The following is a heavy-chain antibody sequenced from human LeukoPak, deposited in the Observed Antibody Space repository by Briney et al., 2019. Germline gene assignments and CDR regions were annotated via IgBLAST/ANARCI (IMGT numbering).Heavy chain of an antibody. V-gene: IGHV3-23*01. CDR2: VSGVGGST. CDR1: GFTFSSYG. Sequence: HAGRSLRLSCAASGFTFSSYGMHWVRQAPGKGLEWVSAVSGVGGSTYYADSVKGRFTISRDNSKSTLYLQMNSLSAEDTAVYYCAKRTVGEGPPFDYWGQGTLVTVSS. CDR3: AKRTVGEGPPFDY. D-gene: IGHD3-16*01. J-gene: IGHJ4*02.